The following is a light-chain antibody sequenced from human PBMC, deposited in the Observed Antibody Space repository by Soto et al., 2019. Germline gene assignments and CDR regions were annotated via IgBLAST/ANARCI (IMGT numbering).Light chain of an antibody. V-gene: IGKV1-5*01. CDR3: QQYNSYLYT. CDR2: DAS. Sequence: DIQMTQSPSTLSASVGDRVTITCRASQSIRSWLAWYQQKPGKAPKLLIYDASSLESGVPSRFSGSGSGTEFTLTISSLQPDDFATYYCQQYNSYLYTFGQGPKLEIK. J-gene: IGKJ2*01. CDR1: QSIRSW.